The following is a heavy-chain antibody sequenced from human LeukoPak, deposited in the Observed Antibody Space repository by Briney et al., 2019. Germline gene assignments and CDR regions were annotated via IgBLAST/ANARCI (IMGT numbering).Heavy chain of an antibody. D-gene: IGHD5-18*01. Sequence: SETLSLTCAVYGGSFSGYYWSWIRQPPGKGLEWIGEINHSGSTNYNPSLKSRVTISVDTSKNQFSLKLSSVTAADTAVYYCARGYTAMVTSYYYYYYGMDVWGQGTTVTVSS. J-gene: IGHJ6*02. CDR3: ARGYTAMVTSYYYYYYGMDV. CDR2: INHSGST. V-gene: IGHV4-34*01. CDR1: GGSFSGYY.